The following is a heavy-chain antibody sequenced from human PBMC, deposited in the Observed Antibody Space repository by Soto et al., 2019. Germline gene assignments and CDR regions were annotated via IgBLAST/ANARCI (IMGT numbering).Heavy chain of an antibody. CDR3: ARDPDISGGLHYYSPMDV. D-gene: IGHD3-22*01. CDR1: GFTFSSYW. CDR2: INGDGSTT. J-gene: IGHJ6*03. Sequence: EVQLVESGGGIVQPGGSLRLSCAASGFTFSSYWMHWVRQAPGKGLVWVSRINGDGSTTKYAESLTGRFTMSRDNAKNTLYLQMNSLRAEDTAVFYCARDPDISGGLHYYSPMDVWGKGTTVTVSS. V-gene: IGHV3-74*03.